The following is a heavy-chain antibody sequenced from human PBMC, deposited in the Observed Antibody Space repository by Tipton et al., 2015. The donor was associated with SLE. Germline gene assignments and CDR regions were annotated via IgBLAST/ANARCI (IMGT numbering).Heavy chain of an antibody. J-gene: IGHJ4*02. CDR2: IYASGST. Sequence: TLSLTCTVSGGSLSSYYWSWIRQPAGKGLEWIGRIYASGSTEYNPSLKSRVTISVDTAKNQFSLRLTSLTAADTAVYYCARLNTSSTLDFWGQGTLVTVSS. D-gene: IGHD6-13*01. CDR3: ARLNTSSTLDF. V-gene: IGHV4-4*07. CDR1: GGSLSSYY.